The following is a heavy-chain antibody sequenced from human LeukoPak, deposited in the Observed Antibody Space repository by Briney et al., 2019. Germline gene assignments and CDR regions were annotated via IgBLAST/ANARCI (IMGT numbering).Heavy chain of an antibody. V-gene: IGHV3-21*01. J-gene: IGHJ5*02. Sequence: GGSLRLSCAASGFTFSSYSMNWVRQAPGKGLEWVSSISSSSSYIYYADSVKGRFTISRDNAKNSLYLQMNSLRAEDTAVYYCARAGRENWFDPWGQGTLVTVSS. CDR3: ARAGRENWFDP. D-gene: IGHD3-10*01. CDR1: GFTFSSYS. CDR2: ISSSSSYI.